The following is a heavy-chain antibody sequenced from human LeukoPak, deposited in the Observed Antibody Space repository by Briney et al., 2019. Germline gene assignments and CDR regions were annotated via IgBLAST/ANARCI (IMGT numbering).Heavy chain of an antibody. J-gene: IGHJ6*03. Sequence: SVKVSCRASGGTFSSYAISWVRQAPGQGLEWMGGIIPIFGTTNYAQKFQGRVTITTDESTSTAYMELSSLRSEDTAVYYCARALRGIVVRPHYYYYYMDVWGKGTTVTVSS. CDR3: ARALRGIVVRPHYYYYYMDV. CDR1: GGTFSSYA. V-gene: IGHV1-69*05. D-gene: IGHD2-15*01. CDR2: IIPIFGTT.